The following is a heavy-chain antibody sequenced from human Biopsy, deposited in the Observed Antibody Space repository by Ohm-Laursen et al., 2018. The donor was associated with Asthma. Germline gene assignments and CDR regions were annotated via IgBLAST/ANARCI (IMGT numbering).Heavy chain of an antibody. Sequence: SLRLSCAASGVSLSSFAIHWVRQAPGKGLEWVGVISKDASTQDYADSVKGRFTMARDNSKNTLDLQMNSLREEDTAVYYCVRDGTDDAFDIWGQGTVVSVSS. CDR2: ISKDASTQ. V-gene: IGHV3-30*01. J-gene: IGHJ3*02. D-gene: IGHD1-1*01. CDR3: VRDGTDDAFDI. CDR1: GVSLSSFA.